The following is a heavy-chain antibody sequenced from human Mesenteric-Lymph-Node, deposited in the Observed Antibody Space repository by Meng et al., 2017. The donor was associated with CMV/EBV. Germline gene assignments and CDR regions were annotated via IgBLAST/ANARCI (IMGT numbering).Heavy chain of an antibody. CDR3: ARLGFGGWDSPLDY. V-gene: IGHV3-30-3*01. CDR2: TAFDGSNN. CDR1: GFTFSSYW. Sequence: ASGFTFSSYWMHWVRQAPGKGLEWVARTAFDGSNNFYADSVRGRFTISRDNSRNTLFLQMHNLRPDDTAVYHCARLGFGGWDSPLDYWGQGTLVTVSS. D-gene: IGHD6-19*01. J-gene: IGHJ4*02.